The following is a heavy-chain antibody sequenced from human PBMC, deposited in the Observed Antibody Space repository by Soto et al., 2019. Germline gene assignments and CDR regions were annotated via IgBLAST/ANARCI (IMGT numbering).Heavy chain of an antibody. CDR3: AGEGLPAMVRGAHNSFEP. D-gene: IGHD3-10*01. CDR1: GGSFSGYY. CDR2: VNHSGST. J-gene: IGHJ5*02. Sequence: QVQLQQWGAGLLKPSETLSLTCAVYGGSFSGYYWSWIRQPQGKGLEWIGEVNHSGSTNYNPSLKSRVTTSLDTSNNQFSRQLRSVTAADAAVYYCAGEGLPAMVRGAHNSFEPLGQGTLVTVSS. V-gene: IGHV4-34*01.